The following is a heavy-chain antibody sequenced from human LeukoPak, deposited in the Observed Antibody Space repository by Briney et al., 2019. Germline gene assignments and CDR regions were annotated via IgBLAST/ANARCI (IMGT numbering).Heavy chain of an antibody. CDR1: GFTFDDYA. D-gene: IGHD6-13*01. CDR3: AKDKDIAAAGHFDY. V-gene: IGHV3-9*01. Sequence: GGSLRLSCAASGFTFDDYAMHWVRQAPGKGLEWVSGISWNSGSIGYADSVKGRFTISRDNSKNSLYLQMNSLRAEDTALYYCAKDKDIAAAGHFDYWGQGTLVTVSS. CDR2: ISWNSGSI. J-gene: IGHJ4*02.